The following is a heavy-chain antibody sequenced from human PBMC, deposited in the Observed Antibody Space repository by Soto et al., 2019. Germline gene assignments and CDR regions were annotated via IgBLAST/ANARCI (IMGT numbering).Heavy chain of an antibody. V-gene: IGHV4-30-4*01. D-gene: IGHD3-3*01. CDR3: ARGNDFWSGYSTLTYYGLDV. J-gene: IGHJ6*02. Sequence: ASETLSLTCSVSGGSISSGDYYWSWVRQPPQKGLEWIGYIYYSGSTYYNPSLKSRVTISVDTAKNQFSLNLSSVTAADTAVYYCARGNDFWSGYSTLTYYGLDVRGQGTTVTVSS. CDR1: GGSISSGDYY. CDR2: IYYSGST.